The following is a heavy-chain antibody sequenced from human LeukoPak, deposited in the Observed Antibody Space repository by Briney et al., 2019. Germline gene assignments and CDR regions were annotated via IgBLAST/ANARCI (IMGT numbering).Heavy chain of an antibody. J-gene: IGHJ2*01. D-gene: IGHD6-19*01. V-gene: IGHV3-7*01. CDR1: GFTFTDYW. CDR2: MRPDGSEK. CDR3: ARNISSSGAW. Sequence: GGSLRLSCAASGFTFTDYWVNWVRQAPGKGLEWVANMRPDGSEKFYVESVKGRFTISRDNAKISAFLQMSNLRAEDTGTYYCARNISSSGAWWGRGTLVTVSS.